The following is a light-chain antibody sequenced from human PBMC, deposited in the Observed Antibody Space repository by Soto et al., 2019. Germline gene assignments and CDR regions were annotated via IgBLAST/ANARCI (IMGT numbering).Light chain of an antibody. Sequence: QSVLTQPASVSGSPGQSITISCTGTSSDVGGYNFVSWYQQHPDKAPKLMIYDVTNRPSEVSNRFSGSKSGNTASLTISGLQAEDEADYYCSSYTSISTYVFGTGTKLTVL. V-gene: IGLV2-14*01. CDR3: SSYTSISTYV. CDR2: DVT. J-gene: IGLJ1*01. CDR1: SSDVGGYNF.